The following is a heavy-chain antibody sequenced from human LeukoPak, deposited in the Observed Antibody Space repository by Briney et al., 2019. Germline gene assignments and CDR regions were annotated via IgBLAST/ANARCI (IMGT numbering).Heavy chain of an antibody. Sequence: SETLSLTCTVSGGSISSSSYYWGWIRQPPGKGLEWIGSIYYGGTTYYNPSLKGRVTISVDTSKNQFSLKLSSVTAADTAVFYCARHELTMVVTPGFDYWGQGTLVTVSS. CDR3: ARHELTMVVTPGFDY. J-gene: IGHJ4*02. CDR1: GGSISSSSYY. V-gene: IGHV4-39*01. CDR2: IYYGGTT. D-gene: IGHD4-23*01.